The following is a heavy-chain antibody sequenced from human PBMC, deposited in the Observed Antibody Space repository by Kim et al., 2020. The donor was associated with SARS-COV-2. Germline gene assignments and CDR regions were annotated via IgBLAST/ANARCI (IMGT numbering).Heavy chain of an antibody. CDR1: GFTFSSYS. J-gene: IGHJ5*02. CDR3: ARDPRSGYDPKNWFDP. CDR2: ISSSSSTI. Sequence: GGSLRLSCAASGFTFSSYSMNWVRQAPGKGLEWVSYISSSSSTIYYADSVKGRFTISRDNAKNSLYLQMNSLRAEDTALYYCARDPRSGYDPKNWFDPWGQGTLVTVSS. D-gene: IGHD5-12*01. V-gene: IGHV3-48*04.